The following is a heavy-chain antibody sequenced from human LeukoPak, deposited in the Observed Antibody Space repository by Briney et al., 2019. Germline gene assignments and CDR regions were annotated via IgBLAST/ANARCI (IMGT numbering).Heavy chain of an antibody. J-gene: IGHJ3*02. Sequence: PSETLSLTCTVSGGSISSRSYYWGWIRQPPGKGLEWIGSIYYSGSTYYNPSLKSRVTISVDTSKNQFSLKLSSVAAADTAVYYCARPRGYDFWIDSTSMAFDIWGQGTMVTVSS. V-gene: IGHV4-39*07. CDR1: GGSISSRSYY. CDR2: IYYSGST. CDR3: ARPRGYDFWIDSTSMAFDI. D-gene: IGHD3-3*01.